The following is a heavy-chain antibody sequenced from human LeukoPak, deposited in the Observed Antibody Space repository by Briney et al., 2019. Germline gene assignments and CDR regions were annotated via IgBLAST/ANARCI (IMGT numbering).Heavy chain of an antibody. V-gene: IGHV3-48*01. CDR3: ARDFNGCFDY. CDR1: GFTFSSYS. Sequence: GGSLRLSCAASGFTFSSYSMNWVRQAPGKGLEWVSYISRSSSTIYYADSVKGRFTISRDNAKNSLYLQMNSLRAEDTAVYYCARDFNGCFDYWGQGTLVTVSS. J-gene: IGHJ4*02. CDR2: ISRSSSTI.